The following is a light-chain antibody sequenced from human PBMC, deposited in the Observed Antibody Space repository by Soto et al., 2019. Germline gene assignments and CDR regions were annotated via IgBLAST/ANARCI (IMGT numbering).Light chain of an antibody. CDR3: GQFVSAPPRT. V-gene: IGKV3-20*01. Sequence: EIVLTQSPGTLSLSPGERATLSCRASQSVSSTFLAWYQQKPGQAPRLLIFGVSNRATGIPDRFSGSGSGTDFTLTISRLEPVDFAVYYCGQFVSAPPRTFDQGTKVEIK. J-gene: IGKJ1*01. CDR1: QSVSSTF. CDR2: GVS.